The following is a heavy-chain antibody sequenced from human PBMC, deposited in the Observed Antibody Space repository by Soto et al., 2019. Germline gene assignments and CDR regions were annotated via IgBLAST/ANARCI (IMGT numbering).Heavy chain of an antibody. CDR2: INHSGST. D-gene: IGHD3-3*01. J-gene: IGHJ6*02. Sequence: QVQLQQWGAGLLKPSETLSLTCAVYGGSFSGYYWSWIRQPPGKGLEWIGEINHSGSTNYNPSLNSRVTISVDTSKNQFSLKLSSVTAADTAVYYCARNGSYYDFWRGYYFGGGMDVWGQGTTVTVSS. CDR1: GGSFSGYY. V-gene: IGHV4-34*01. CDR3: ARNGSYYDFWRGYYFGGGMDV.